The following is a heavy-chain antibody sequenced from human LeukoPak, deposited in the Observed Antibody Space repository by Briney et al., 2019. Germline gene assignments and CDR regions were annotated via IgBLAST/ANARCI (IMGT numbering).Heavy chain of an antibody. D-gene: IGHD5-12*01. CDR1: GGSISSSSYY. V-gene: IGHV4-39*01. J-gene: IGHJ6*03. CDR2: IYYSGST. CDR3: ARQNSGYEYYYYYYMDV. Sequence: SETLSLTCTVSGGSISSSSYYLGWIRQPPGKGLEWIGSIYYSGSTYYNPSLKSRVTISVDTSKNQFSLKLSSVTAADTAVYYCARQNSGYEYYYYYYMDVWGKGTTVTVSS.